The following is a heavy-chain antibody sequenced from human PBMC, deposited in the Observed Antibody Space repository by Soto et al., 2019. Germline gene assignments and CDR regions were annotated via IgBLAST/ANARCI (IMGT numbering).Heavy chain of an antibody. CDR3: AGYCSSTSCYSRH. V-gene: IGHV3-30-3*01. J-gene: IGHJ4*02. CDR2: ISFDGSNK. CDR1: GFTFSSYA. Sequence: QVQLVESGGGVVQPGRFLRLSCAASGFTFSSYAMHWVRQAPGKGLEWVAAISFDGSNKYYADSVKGRFTISRDNSINTLYLQMNSLRAEDTAVYYSAGYCSSTSCYSRHWGQGTLVTVSS. D-gene: IGHD2-2*01.